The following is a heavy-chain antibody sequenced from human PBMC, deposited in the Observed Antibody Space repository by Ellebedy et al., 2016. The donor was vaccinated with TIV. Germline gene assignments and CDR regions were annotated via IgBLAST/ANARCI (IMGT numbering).Heavy chain of an antibody. Sequence: PGGSLRLSCAASGFTFSSYWMDWVRQAPGKALEWVANIKKDGSEKYYVDSVKARFTISRDNAKNSLYLQMNSLRAEDTAVYYCARDRIMYGMDVWGQGTTVTVSS. CDR3: ARDRIMYGMDV. J-gene: IGHJ6*02. CDR1: GFTFSSYW. CDR2: IKKDGSEK. V-gene: IGHV3-7*03. D-gene: IGHD2-15*01.